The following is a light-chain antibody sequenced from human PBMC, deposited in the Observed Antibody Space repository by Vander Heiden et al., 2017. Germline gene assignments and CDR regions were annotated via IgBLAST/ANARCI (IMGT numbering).Light chain of an antibody. J-gene: IGKJ3*01. Sequence: EIVLTQSPGTLSLSPGERATLSCRASQSVSSSYFAWYQQKPGQAPRLLIYGASSRATGIPDRFSGSGSGTEFTLSIMRLEPEDFAVYYCHQYVSAPQTFGPGTKVDF. V-gene: IGKV3-20*01. CDR2: GAS. CDR1: QSVSSSY. CDR3: HQYVSAPQT.